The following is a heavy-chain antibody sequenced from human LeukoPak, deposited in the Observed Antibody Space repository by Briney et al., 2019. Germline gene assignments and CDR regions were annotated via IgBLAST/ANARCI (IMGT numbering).Heavy chain of an antibody. D-gene: IGHD6-6*01. CDR2: INPNSGGT. CDR3: ARGVAARPGSYYYGMDV. Sequence: ASVKVSCKASGGTFSSYAISWVRQAPGQGLEWMGWINPNSGGTNYAQKFQGRVTMTRDTSISTAYMELSRLRSDDTAVYYCARGVAARPGSYYYGMDVWGQGTTVTVSS. V-gene: IGHV1-2*02. J-gene: IGHJ6*02. CDR1: GGTFSSYA.